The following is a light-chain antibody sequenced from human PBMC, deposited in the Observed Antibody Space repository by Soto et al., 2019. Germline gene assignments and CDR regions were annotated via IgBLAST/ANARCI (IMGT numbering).Light chain of an antibody. Sequence: DIRMTQSPSSLSASVGDRVTIACRASQSISTYLHWYRQITGKAPNLLIYAASSLQSGVPSRFSGSGYGTDLTITISGMQTEDFETYYCQQSHSNPPTFGHGTKVDI. CDR2: AAS. J-gene: IGKJ1*01. CDR1: QSISTY. V-gene: IGKV1-39*01. CDR3: QQSHSNPPT.